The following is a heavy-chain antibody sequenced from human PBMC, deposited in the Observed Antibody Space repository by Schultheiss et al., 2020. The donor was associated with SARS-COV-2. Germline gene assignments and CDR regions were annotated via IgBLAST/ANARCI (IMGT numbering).Heavy chain of an antibody. V-gene: IGHV5-51*01. D-gene: IGHD6-13*01. CDR3: ARQNQRSSSWSYNWFDP. J-gene: IGHJ5*02. CDR2: IYPGDSDT. CDR1: GYSFTSYW. Sequence: GESLKISCKGSGYSFTSYWIGWVRQMPGKGLEWMGIIYPGDSDTRYSPSFQGQVTISADKSISTAYLQWSSLKASDTAMYYCARQNQRSSSWSYNWFDPWGQGALVTVSS.